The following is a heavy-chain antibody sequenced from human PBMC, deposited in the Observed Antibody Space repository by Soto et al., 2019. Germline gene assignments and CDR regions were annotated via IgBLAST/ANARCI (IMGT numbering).Heavy chain of an antibody. D-gene: IGHD3-22*01. Sequence: ASVKVSCKASGYTFTGYYMHWVRQAPGQGLEWMGGIIPIFGTANYAQKFQGRVTITADESTSTAYMELSSLRSEDTAVYYCARVAYYYDSSGFYFDYWGQGTLVTSPQ. CDR1: GYTFTGYY. V-gene: IGHV1-69*13. CDR3: ARVAYYYDSSGFYFDY. J-gene: IGHJ4*02. CDR2: IIPIFGTA.